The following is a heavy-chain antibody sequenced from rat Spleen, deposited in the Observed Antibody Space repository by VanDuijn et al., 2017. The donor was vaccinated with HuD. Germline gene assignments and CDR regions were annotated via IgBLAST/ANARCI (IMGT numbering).Heavy chain of an antibody. CDR2: ISTGGNT. CDR3: ARSHAYYSGAVDY. CDR1: GFSLTSDG. D-gene: IGHD1-1*01. V-gene: IGHV2S12*01. J-gene: IGHJ2*01. Sequence: QVHLKESGPGLVQSSQTLSLTCTVSGFSLTSDGVSWVRQPPGEGLEWIAAISTGGNTYYNSALSSRLSITRDTSKSQVFLKMNSLQTEDTATYYCARSHAYYSGAVDYWGQGVMVTVSS.